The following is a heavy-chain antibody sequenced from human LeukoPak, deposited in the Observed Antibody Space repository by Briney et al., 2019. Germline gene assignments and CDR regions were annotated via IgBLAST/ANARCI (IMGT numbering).Heavy chain of an antibody. D-gene: IGHD2-21*02. J-gene: IGHJ2*01. CDR1: GGSISSYY. CDR2: IYYSGST. V-gene: IGHV4-59*12. CDR3: ARSKRVLAYCGGDCYGWYFDL. Sequence: SETLSLTCTVSGGSISSYYWSWIRQPPGKGLEWIGYIYYSGSTNYNPSLKSRVTISVETSKNQFSLKLGSVTAADPAVYYCARSKRVLAYCGGDCYGWYFDLWGRGTLVTVSS.